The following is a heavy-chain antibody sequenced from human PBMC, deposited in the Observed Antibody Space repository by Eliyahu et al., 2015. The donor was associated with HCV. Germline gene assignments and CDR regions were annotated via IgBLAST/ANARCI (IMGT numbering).Heavy chain of an antibody. CDR1: XFSXSTSGVX. Sequence: QITLKESGPTLVKPTQTLTLTXPFSXFSXSTSGVXVGWXRQPPGKALEWLALXYWDDDKRYSPSLKSRLTITKDTSKNQVVLTMTNMDPVDTATYYCAHSSWFAVTPPRGDYFDYWGQGTLVTVSS. V-gene: IGHV2-5*02. J-gene: IGHJ4*02. CDR2: XYWDDDK. D-gene: IGHD4-17*01. CDR3: AHSSWFAVTPPRGDYFDY.